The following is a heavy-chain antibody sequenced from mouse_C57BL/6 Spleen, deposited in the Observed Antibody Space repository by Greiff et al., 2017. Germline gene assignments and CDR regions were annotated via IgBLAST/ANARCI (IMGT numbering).Heavy chain of an antibody. Sequence: EVQLVESGGGLVQPGGSLSLSCAASGFTFTDYYMSWVRQPPGKALEWLGFIRNKANGYTTEYSASVKGRFTISRDNSQSILYLQMNALRAEDSATYYCARYSPYGRSYRYAMDYWGQGTSVTVSS. D-gene: IGHD1-1*01. CDR1: GFTFTDYY. CDR2: IRNKANGYTT. J-gene: IGHJ4*01. CDR3: ARYSPYGRSYRYAMDY. V-gene: IGHV7-3*01.